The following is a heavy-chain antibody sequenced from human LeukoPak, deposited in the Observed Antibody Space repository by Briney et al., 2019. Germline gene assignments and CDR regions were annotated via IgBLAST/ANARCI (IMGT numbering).Heavy chain of an antibody. Sequence: GGSLRLSCAASGFTFSSYAMNWVRQAPGKGLEYVSAITSNGGSTYYADSVKGRFTISRDNSKNTLHLQMSSLRAEDTAVYYCVKGRCSASSCYGGDYWGQGTLVTVSS. J-gene: IGHJ4*02. CDR3: VKGRCSASSCYGGDY. CDR2: ITSNGGST. CDR1: GFTFSSYA. D-gene: IGHD2-2*01. V-gene: IGHV3-64D*06.